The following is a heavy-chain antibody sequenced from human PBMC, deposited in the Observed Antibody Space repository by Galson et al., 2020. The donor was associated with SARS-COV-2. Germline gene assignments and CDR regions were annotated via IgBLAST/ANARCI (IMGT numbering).Heavy chain of an antibody. CDR3: ARGAEERRIIVVVAYCYSYMDV. CDR1: GGPFRNYY. Sequence: SETLSLTCAVYGGPFRNYYWTWIRQSPEKGLEWLGEINHRGSTNYNPSLKSRVAMSVDTSKNQFSLSLTSVTAADTAVYYCARGAEERRIIVVVAYCYSYMDVWGSGTTVTVSS. D-gene: IGHD2-15*01. CDR2: INHRGST. J-gene: IGHJ6*03. V-gene: IGHV4-34*01.